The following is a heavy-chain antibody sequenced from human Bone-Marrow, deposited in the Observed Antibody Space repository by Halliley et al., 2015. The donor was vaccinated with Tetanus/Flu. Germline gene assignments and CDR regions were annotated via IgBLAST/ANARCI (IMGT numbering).Heavy chain of an antibody. CDR2: IKQDGSEK. J-gene: IGHJ6*02. D-gene: IGHD5-12*01. CDR3: ARERTPYDASWYYYGMDV. Sequence: SLRLSCATSGFMFRNHWMSWVRQAPGQGLEWVANIKQDGSEKYYVDSVKGRFTISRDNAENSLSLQMNSLRAEDTAVYYCARERTPYDASWYYYGMDVWGQGTTVTVSS. V-gene: IGHV3-7*01. CDR1: GFMFRNHW.